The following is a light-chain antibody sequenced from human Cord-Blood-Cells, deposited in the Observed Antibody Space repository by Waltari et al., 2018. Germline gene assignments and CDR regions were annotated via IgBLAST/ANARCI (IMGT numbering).Light chain of an antibody. J-gene: IGKJ5*01. V-gene: IGKV3D-15*01. CDR2: GAS. CDR1: QSVSSN. CDR3: QQYNNWPPIT. Sequence: EIVITQSPATPSVSPGERANLSCRASQSVSSNLAWYQQKPGQAPRLLIYGASIRATGIPARFSGSGSGTEFTLTISSLQSEDFAVYYCQQYNNWPPITFGQGTRLEIK.